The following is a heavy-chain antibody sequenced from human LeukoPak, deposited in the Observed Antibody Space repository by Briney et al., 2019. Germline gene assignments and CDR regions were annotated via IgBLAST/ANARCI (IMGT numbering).Heavy chain of an antibody. CDR2: IYYSGST. J-gene: IGHJ4*02. CDR3: ARVIAAGTFDY. CDR1: GGSISSYY. Sequence: SETLSLTCTVSGGSISSYYWSWIRQPPRKGLEWIGYIYYSGSTNYNPSLKSRVTISVDTSKNQFSLKLSSVTAADTAVYYCARVIAAGTFDYWGQGTLVTVSS. D-gene: IGHD6-13*01. V-gene: IGHV4-59*01.